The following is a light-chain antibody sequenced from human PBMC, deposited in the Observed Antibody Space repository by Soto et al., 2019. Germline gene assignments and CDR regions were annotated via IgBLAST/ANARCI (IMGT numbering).Light chain of an antibody. V-gene: IGLV2-14*01. CDR2: DVS. Sequence: QSVLTQPASVSGSPGQSITISCTGTSSDVGGYNYVSWYQQHSGKAPKLMIYDVSNRPSGVSNRFSGSKSGNTASLTISGLQAEDEADYYCSSYTSSSNVFGTGTKVTVL. CDR3: SSYTSSSNV. CDR1: SSDVGGYNY. J-gene: IGLJ1*01.